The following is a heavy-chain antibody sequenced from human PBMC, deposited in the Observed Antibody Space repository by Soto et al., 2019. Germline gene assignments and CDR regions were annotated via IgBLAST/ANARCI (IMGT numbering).Heavy chain of an antibody. V-gene: IGHV4-31*03. J-gene: IGHJ4*02. D-gene: IGHD3-10*01. CDR3: ATGSYYYGSVSYSPYDS. CDR2: IYYSGST. CDR1: GGSISSGGYY. Sequence: SETLSLTCSVSGGSISSGGYYWNWIRQHPGKGLEWIGYIYYSGSTYYNPSLKSRVTISVDTSKNQFSLKLSSVTAADTAVYYCATGSYYYGSVSYSPYDSWGLGTLVTVSS.